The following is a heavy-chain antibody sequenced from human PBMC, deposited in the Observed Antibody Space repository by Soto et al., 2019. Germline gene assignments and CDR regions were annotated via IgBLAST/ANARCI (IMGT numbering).Heavy chain of an antibody. D-gene: IGHD4-4*01. CDR1: GYSFNSYW. V-gene: IGHV5-10-1*01. CDR3: AIHPETVKTVDY. CDR2: IDPSDSYT. J-gene: IGHJ4*02. Sequence: AGESLKISCKASGYSFNSYWITWVRQMPGKGLEWLGRIDPSDSYTNYSPSFQGHVTFSADKSTSTAYLQWSSLKASDTAMYYCAIHPETVKTVDYWGQGTLVTVSS.